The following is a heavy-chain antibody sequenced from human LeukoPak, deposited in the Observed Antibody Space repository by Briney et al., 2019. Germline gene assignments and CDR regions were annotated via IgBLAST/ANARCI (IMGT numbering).Heavy chain of an antibody. J-gene: IGHJ6*03. CDR3: AKFRWYSGSSNYYYMDV. V-gene: IGHV3-33*06. CDR2: IWYDGSNK. D-gene: IGHD1-26*01. CDR1: GFTFSSYG. Sequence: PPGGSLRLSCAASGFTFSSYGMHWVRQAPGKGLEWVAVIWYDGSNKYYADSVKGRFTISRDNSKNTLYLQMNSLRAEDTAVYYCAKFRWYSGSSNYYYMDVWGKGTTVTVSS.